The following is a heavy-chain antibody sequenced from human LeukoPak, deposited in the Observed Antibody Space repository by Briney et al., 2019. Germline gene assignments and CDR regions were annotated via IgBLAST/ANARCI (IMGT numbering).Heavy chain of an antibody. CDR2: IIPIFGTA. Sequence: SVTVSCTASGYTFTSYGISWVRQAPGQGLEWMGGIIPIFGTADYAQKFQGRVTITTDESTSTAYMELSSLRSEDTAVYYCARDRGKYCSSTSCYTINYYYYMDVWGKGTTVTVSS. D-gene: IGHD2-2*02. J-gene: IGHJ6*03. V-gene: IGHV1-69*05. CDR1: GYTFTSYG. CDR3: ARDRGKYCSSTSCYTINYYYYMDV.